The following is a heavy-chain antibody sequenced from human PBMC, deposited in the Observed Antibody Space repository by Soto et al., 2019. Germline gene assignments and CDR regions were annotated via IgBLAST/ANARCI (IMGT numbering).Heavy chain of an antibody. CDR1: GGSVSSYY. J-gene: IGHJ4*02. CDR3: ARASVGPPGGGSWTMPFDS. V-gene: IGHV4-4*07. CDR2: IYTGGST. Sequence: SETLSLTCSVSGGSVSSYYWSWIRQPAGKGPEWIGRIYTGGSTNYNPSLKSRATMSVDTSKNQFSLRLTSVTAADTAVYYCARASVGPPGGGSWTMPFDSWGRGTLVTVP. D-gene: IGHD2-15*01.